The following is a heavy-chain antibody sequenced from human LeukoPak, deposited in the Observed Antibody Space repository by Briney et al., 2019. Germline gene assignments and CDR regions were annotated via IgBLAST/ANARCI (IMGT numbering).Heavy chain of an antibody. D-gene: IGHD6-25*01. CDR1: GGSISSSSYY. CDR3: AREQYSSGPGAFDI. Sequence: ASETLSLTCTVSGGSISSSSYYWGWIRQPPGKGLEWIGSIYYSGSTNYNPSLKSRVTISVDKSKNQFSLKLSSVTAADTAVYYCAREQYSSGPGAFDIWGQGTMVTVSS. J-gene: IGHJ3*02. CDR2: IYYSGST. V-gene: IGHV4-39*07.